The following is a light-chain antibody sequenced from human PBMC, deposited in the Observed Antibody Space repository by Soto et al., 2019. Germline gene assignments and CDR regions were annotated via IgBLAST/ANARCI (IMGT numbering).Light chain of an antibody. CDR2: AAT. CDR1: QSVSRSN. CDR3: QQFGSSPYA. V-gene: IGKV3-20*01. Sequence: EIVLTQSPGTLSLSPGERATLSCRASQSVSRSNLAWYQQKPGQAPRLLIYAATSRATGISDRFSGSGSGTDFTLSISRLEPEDFAVYYCQQFGSSPYAIGQGTKVEIK. J-gene: IGKJ2*01.